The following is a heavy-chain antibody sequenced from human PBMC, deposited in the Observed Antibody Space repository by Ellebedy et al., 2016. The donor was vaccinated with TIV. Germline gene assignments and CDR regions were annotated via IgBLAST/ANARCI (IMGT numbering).Heavy chain of an antibody. CDR3: AGGTGWLIEL. Sequence: PGGSLRLSCAASEFAFDDDWMNWVRHTPGKGLEWVAIIKQDGSERLYAESVEGRFTVSRANAKNSLYLQMDNLRAEDTALDFCAGGTGWLIELWGQGTLVTVSS. D-gene: IGHD6-19*01. CDR2: IKQDGSER. CDR1: EFAFDDDW. V-gene: IGHV3-7*04. J-gene: IGHJ4*02.